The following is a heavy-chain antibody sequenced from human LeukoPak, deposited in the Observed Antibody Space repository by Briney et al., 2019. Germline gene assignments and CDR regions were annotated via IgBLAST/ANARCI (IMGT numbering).Heavy chain of an antibody. CDR2: INPNSGGT. V-gene: IGHV1-2*02. J-gene: IGHJ5*02. CDR1: GYTFTGYY. D-gene: IGHD2-2*01. CDR3: ARDGDIVVVPAAFYWFDP. Sequence: ASVKVSCKASGYTFTGYYMHWVRQAPGQGLEWMGWINPNSGGTNYAQKFQGRVTMTRDTSNSTAYMELSRLRSDDTAVYYCARDGDIVVVPAAFYWFDPWGQGTLVTVSS.